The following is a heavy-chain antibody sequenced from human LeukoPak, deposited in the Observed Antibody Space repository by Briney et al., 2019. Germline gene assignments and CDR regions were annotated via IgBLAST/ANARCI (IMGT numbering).Heavy chain of an antibody. CDR3: ARDSGNWFDP. CDR1: GGSVSSDISY. V-gene: IGHV4-61*01. D-gene: IGHD3-10*01. CDR2: IHYSGST. Sequence: SETLSLTCTVSGGSVSSDISYWSWIRQPAGKGLEWIGYIHYSGSTNYNPSLKSRVTISVDTSKNQFSLKLSSVTAADTAVYYCARDSGNWFDPWGQGTLVTVSS. J-gene: IGHJ5*02.